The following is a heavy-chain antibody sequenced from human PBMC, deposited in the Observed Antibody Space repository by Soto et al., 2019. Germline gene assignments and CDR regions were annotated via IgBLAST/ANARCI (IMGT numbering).Heavy chain of an antibody. CDR3: ARGTLGYCSGGSCYPQPNWFDP. CDR2: IIPIFGTA. Sequence: QVQLVQSGAEVKKPGSSVKVSCKASGGTFSSYAISWVRQAPGQGLEWMGGIIPIFGTANYAQKFQGRVTITADESTSTAYIELSSLRSEDTAVYYCARGTLGYCSGGSCYPQPNWFDPWGQGTLVTVSS. D-gene: IGHD2-15*01. CDR1: GGTFSSYA. V-gene: IGHV1-69*01. J-gene: IGHJ5*02.